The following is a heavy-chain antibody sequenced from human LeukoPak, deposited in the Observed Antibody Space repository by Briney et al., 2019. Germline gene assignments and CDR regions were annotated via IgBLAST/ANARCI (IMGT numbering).Heavy chain of an antibody. CDR2: IYSGGST. D-gene: IGHD3-3*01. CDR1: GFTVSSNY. CDR3: AREMAYYDFWSGYPPGYMDV. V-gene: IGHV3-66*02. J-gene: IGHJ6*03. Sequence: PVGSLRLSCAASGFTVSSNYMSWVRQAPGKGLKWVSVIYSGGSTYYADSVKGRFTISRDNSKNTLYLQMNSLRAEDTAVYYCAREMAYYDFWSGYPPGYMDVWGKGTTVTVSS.